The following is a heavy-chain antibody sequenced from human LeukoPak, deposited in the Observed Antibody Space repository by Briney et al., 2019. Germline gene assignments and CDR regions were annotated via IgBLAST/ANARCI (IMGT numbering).Heavy chain of an antibody. CDR2: ISSSSSYT. J-gene: IGHJ6*02. CDR1: GFTFSDYY. D-gene: IGHD3-9*01. Sequence: GGSLRLSYAASGFTFSDYYMSWIRQAPGKGLEWVSYISSSSSYTNYADSVKGRFTISRDNAKNSLYLQMNSLRAEDTAVYYSARAATYYDILTGAPGYYGMDVWGQGTTVTVSS. V-gene: IGHV3-11*05. CDR3: ARAATYYDILTGAPGYYGMDV.